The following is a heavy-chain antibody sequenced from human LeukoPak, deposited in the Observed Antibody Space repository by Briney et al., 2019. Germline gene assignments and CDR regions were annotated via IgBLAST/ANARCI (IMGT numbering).Heavy chain of an antibody. V-gene: IGHV1-2*02. CDR1: GYTFTGYY. D-gene: IGHD4-11*01. CDR2: INPNSGGT. CDR3: AGGSTVTTSYFEY. J-gene: IGHJ4*02. Sequence: ASVKVSCKASGYTFTGYYMHWVRQAPGQGLEWMGWINPNSGGTNYAQKFQGRVTMTRDTSISTAYMELSRLRSDDTAVYYCAGGSTVTTSYFEYWGQRTLVTVSS.